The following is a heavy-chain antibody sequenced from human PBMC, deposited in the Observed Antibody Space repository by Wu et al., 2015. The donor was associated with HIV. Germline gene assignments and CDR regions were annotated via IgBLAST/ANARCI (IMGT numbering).Heavy chain of an antibody. Sequence: QVQLVQSGAEVKKPGASVKVSCKASGYIFTTYYIHWVRQAPGQGVKWMGIINPSGGSTSYAQKFRGRVTMTRDTSTSTVYMELSSLRSEDTAVYYCARCSSTSCSQPEFDYWGQGTLVTVSS. J-gene: IGHJ4*02. CDR3: ARCSSTSCSQPEFDY. CDR1: GYIFTTYY. CDR2: INPSGGST. V-gene: IGHV1-46*03. D-gene: IGHD2-2*01.